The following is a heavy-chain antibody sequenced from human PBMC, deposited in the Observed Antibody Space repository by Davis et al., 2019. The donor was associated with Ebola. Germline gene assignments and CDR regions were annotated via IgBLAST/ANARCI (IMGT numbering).Heavy chain of an antibody. Sequence: GESLKISCAASGFTFSRYWMSWVRQVPGKGLEWVSSISTGGSYIFYSDSVKGRFTISRDNSKNSLYLQMNSLRADDTAVYYCAKDFSNSRQLDYWGQGTLVTVSS. V-gene: IGHV3-21*01. CDR1: GFTFSRYW. D-gene: IGHD6-6*01. CDR3: AKDFSNSRQLDY. CDR2: ISTGGSYI. J-gene: IGHJ4*02.